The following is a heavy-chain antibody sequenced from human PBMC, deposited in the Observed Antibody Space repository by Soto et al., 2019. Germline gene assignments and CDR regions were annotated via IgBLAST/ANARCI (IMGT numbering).Heavy chain of an antibody. D-gene: IGHD2-15*01. V-gene: IGHV4-30-2*01. CDR3: ARGQVEAAQH. Sequence: QLQLQESGSGLVKPSQTLSLTCAVSGGSISSGGYSWSWIRLPPGKGLEWIGYIYHSGSTYYNPSHKSRVTISVDRTKNQCSLKLCSVTAADTAVYYCARGQVEAAQHWGQGTLVTVSS. CDR1: GGSISSGGYS. CDR2: IYHSGST. J-gene: IGHJ4*02.